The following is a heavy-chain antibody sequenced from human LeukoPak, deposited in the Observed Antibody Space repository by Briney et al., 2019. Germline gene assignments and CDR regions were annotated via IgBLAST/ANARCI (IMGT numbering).Heavy chain of an antibody. CDR3: ARDPPYSYFDY. J-gene: IGHJ4*02. D-gene: IGHD1-26*01. CDR2: IKFDGSEK. CDR1: EFTFSSYW. V-gene: IGHV3-7*01. Sequence: GGSLRLTCAASEFTFSSYWMSWVRQAPGKGLEWVATIKFDGSEKTYVDSVKGRFTISRDNTKNSLYLQMNSLRAEDTAVYYCARDPPYSYFDYWGQGTLVTVPS.